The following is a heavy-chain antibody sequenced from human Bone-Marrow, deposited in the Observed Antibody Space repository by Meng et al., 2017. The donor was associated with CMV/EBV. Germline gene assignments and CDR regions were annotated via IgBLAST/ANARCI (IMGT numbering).Heavy chain of an antibody. Sequence: GESLKISCAASGFMFSGSVIHWVRQASGKGLEWVGRIRSKANSYATTYGVSVTGRFTISRDNSKNTLYLQMNSLRAEDTAVYYCARDWVYYKDSSGYYLPDYWGQGTLVTVSS. J-gene: IGHJ4*02. CDR2: IRSKANSYAT. D-gene: IGHD3-22*01. V-gene: IGHV3-73*01. CDR3: ARDWVYYKDSSGYYLPDY. CDR1: GFMFSGSV.